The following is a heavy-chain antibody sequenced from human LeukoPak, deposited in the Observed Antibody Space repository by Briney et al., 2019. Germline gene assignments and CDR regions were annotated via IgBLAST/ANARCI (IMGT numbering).Heavy chain of an antibody. CDR1: GFSFSSYW. J-gene: IGHJ4*02. CDR3: ARDRGYGYLFDY. V-gene: IGHV3-74*01. Sequence: GGSLRLSCAASGFSFSSYWMHWVRQAPGKGLVWVSRINSDGSSTSYADSVKGRFTISRDNAKNTLYLQMNSLRAEDTAVYYCARDRGYGYLFDYWGQGTLVTVSS. CDR2: INSDGSST. D-gene: IGHD5-18*01.